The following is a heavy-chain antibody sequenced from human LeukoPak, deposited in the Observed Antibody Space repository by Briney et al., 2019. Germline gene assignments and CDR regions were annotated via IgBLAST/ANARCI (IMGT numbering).Heavy chain of an antibody. CDR2: INPNSGGT. J-gene: IGHJ4*02. Sequence: ASVKVSCKASGYTFTGYYMHWVRQAPGQGLEWMGRINPNSGGTNYAQKFQGRVTMTRDTPISTAYMELSRLRSDDTAVYYCAASYGYESFDYWGQGTLVTVSS. CDR1: GYTFTGYY. D-gene: IGHD5-18*01. V-gene: IGHV1-2*06. CDR3: AASYGYESFDY.